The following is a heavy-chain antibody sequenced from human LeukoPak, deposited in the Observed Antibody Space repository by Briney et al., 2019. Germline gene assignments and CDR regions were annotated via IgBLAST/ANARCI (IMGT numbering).Heavy chain of an antibody. Sequence: SETPSLTCSVSGVSFSRTSYYWSWIRQPPGKGLEWIGYISYSRSTNYNPSLKSRVTISVDTSKNQFSLKLTSVTAADTAMYYCASLYCSRSSCFFDDWGQGTLVTVSS. CDR2: ISYSRST. V-gene: IGHV4-61*01. J-gene: IGHJ4*02. CDR3: ASLYCSRSSCFFDD. D-gene: IGHD2-2*01. CDR1: GVSFSRTSYY.